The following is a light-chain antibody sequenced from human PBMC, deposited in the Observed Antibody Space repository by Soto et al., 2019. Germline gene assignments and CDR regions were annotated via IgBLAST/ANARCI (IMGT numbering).Light chain of an antibody. CDR3: QPYNSYSEA. J-gene: IGKJ1*01. CDR2: KAS. V-gene: IGKV1-5*03. CDR1: QTISSW. Sequence: DIQMTQSPSTLSGSVGDRVTITCRASQTISSWLAWYQQKPGKAPKLLIYKASTLKSGVPSRFSSSGSGTEFTLTISSLQHDDFETYYCQPYNSYSEALGHGTKVDIK.